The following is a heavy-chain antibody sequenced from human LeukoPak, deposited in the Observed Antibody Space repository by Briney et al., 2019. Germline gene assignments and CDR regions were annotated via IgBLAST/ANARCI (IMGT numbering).Heavy chain of an antibody. Sequence: ASVKVSCKASGYTFTSYAMHWVRQAPGQRLEWMGSINAGNGNTKYSQKFQGRVTITRDTSASTAYMELSSLRSEDTAVYYCARALPPDDILTGTLDYWGQGTLVTVSS. CDR3: ARALPPDDILTGTLDY. CDR2: INAGNGNT. CDR1: GYTFTSYA. J-gene: IGHJ4*02. D-gene: IGHD3-9*01. V-gene: IGHV1-3*01.